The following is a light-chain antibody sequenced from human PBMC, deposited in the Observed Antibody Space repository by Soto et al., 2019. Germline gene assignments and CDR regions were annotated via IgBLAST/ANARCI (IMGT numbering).Light chain of an antibody. CDR1: QSVSSN. Sequence: EIVMTQSPATLSVSPGERATLSCRASQSVSSNLAWYQQKPGQAPRLLIYGASTRATGIPARFSGSGSGTEFTLTISSLQSEDFAVYSCQQYNTWPPWTFGQGTKLEIK. J-gene: IGKJ2*02. CDR3: QQYNTWPPWT. CDR2: GAS. V-gene: IGKV3-15*01.